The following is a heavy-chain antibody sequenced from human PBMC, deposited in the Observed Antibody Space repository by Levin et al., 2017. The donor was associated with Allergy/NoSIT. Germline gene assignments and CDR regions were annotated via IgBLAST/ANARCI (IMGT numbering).Heavy chain of an antibody. CDR3: ARAGGSGSSYADGGY. D-gene: IGHD3-10*01. J-gene: IGHJ4*02. CDR1: GFTFDDYG. CDR2: INWNGGST. V-gene: IGHV3-20*04. Sequence: LTGGSLRLSCAASGFTFDDYGMSWVRQAPGKGLEWVSGINWNGGSTGYADSVKGRFTISRDNAKNSLYLQLNSLRAEDTALYYCARAGGSGSSYADGGYWGQGTLVTVSS.